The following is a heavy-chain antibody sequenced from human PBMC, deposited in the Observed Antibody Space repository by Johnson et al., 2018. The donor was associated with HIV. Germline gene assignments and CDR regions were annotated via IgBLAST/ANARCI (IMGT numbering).Heavy chain of an antibody. CDR3: ARLPGYSSGWTLGAFDI. V-gene: IGHV3-30-3*01. D-gene: IGHD6-19*01. J-gene: IGHJ3*02. Sequence: QVQLVESGGGVVQPGGSLRLSCAASGFTFSSYAMHWVRQAPGKGLEWVAVISYDGSNKYYAASVKGRFTISRDNSKNTLYLQMNSLRAEDTAVYYCARLPGYSSGWTLGAFDIWGQGTMVTVSS. CDR1: GFTFSSYA. CDR2: ISYDGSNK.